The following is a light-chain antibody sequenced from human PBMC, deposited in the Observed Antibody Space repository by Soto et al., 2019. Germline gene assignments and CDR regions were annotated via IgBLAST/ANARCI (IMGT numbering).Light chain of an antibody. J-gene: IGKJ1*01. V-gene: IGKV3-11*01. Sequence: VLTQSEATLSLSPGERATLPCRATQSVSSNLAWYQQKPGQAPRLLIYYASNSATGIPARFSGSRSGTDFTLTISSLEPEDFAVYYCQQRSNWPPITFGQGTMVDIK. CDR1: QSVSSN. CDR3: QQRSNWPPIT. CDR2: YAS.